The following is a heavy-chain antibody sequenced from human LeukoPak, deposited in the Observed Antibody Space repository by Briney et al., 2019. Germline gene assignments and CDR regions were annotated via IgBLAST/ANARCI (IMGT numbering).Heavy chain of an antibody. CDR3: ARGSGYFDY. V-gene: IGHV4-39*02. CDR2: VSYTGNT. CDR1: GGSISSSSYY. D-gene: IGHD1-26*01. J-gene: IGHJ4*02. Sequence: PSETLSLTCTVSGGSISSSSYYWGWIRQPPGKGLEWIGTVSYTGNTYYRPSLKSRATISVDTSNHHFSLKLTSVTAADTAVYYCARGSGYFDYWGQGTLVTVSS.